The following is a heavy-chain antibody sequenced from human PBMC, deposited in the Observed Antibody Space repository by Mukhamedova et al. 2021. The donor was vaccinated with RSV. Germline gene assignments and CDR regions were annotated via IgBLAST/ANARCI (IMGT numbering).Heavy chain of an antibody. CDR2: IYTSGST. CDR3: ARDGGLDYYGSGRSVAYYYGMVV. Sequence: IRQPAGKGLAWIGRIYTSGSTNYNPSLKSRVTISVDTSKNQFSLKLSSVTAADTAVCYCARDGGLDYYGSGRSVAYYYGMVVWG. J-gene: IGHJ6*02. D-gene: IGHD3-10*01. V-gene: IGHV4-61*02.